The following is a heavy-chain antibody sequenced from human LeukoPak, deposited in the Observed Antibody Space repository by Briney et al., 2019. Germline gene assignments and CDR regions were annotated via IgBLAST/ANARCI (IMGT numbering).Heavy chain of an antibody. CDR3: ARDSAPYCGGDCYSNWFDP. V-gene: IGHV1-3*01. J-gene: IGHJ5*02. CDR1: GYTFTSNA. D-gene: IGHD2-21*02. Sequence: ASVKVSCKASGYTFTSNAMHWVRQAPGQRLEWMGWINAGNGNTKYSQKFQGRVTITRDTSASTAYMELSSLRSEDTAVYYCARDSAPYCGGDCYSNWFDPWGQGTLVTVSS. CDR2: INAGNGNT.